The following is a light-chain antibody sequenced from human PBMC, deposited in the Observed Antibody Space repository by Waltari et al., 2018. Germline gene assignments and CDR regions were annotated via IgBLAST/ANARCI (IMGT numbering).Light chain of an antibody. CDR1: QSVSRA. Sequence: EIVLTQSPGTLSLSPGARATLSCRASQSVSRALAWYQQKPGQAPRLLLYAASTRATGVPDRFSGSGSGTDFSLTISRLDPEDFAVYYCQRNVNLPVAFGQWNKVEI. J-gene: IGKJ1*01. CDR2: AAS. V-gene: IGKV3-20*01. CDR3: QRNVNLPVA.